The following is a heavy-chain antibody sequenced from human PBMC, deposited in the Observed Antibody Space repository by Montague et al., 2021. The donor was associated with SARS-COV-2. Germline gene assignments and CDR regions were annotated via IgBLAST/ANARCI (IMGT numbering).Heavy chain of an antibody. D-gene: IGHD3-9*01. CDR1: GFTVSSNY. J-gene: IGHJ4*02. CDR3: ARKKDTSGYILRY. V-gene: IGHV3-53*01. CDR2: IYKDDRT. Sequence: SLRLSCAASGFTVSSNYMTWVRQAPGKGLEWVSVIYKDDRTYYADSVKGRFTVSRDNSKNTLYLQMHSLRAEDTAVYYCARKKDTSGYILRYWGQGTLVTVSS.